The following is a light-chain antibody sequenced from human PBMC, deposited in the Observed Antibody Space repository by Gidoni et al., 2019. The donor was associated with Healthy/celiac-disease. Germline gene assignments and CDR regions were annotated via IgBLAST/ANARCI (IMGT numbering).Light chain of an antibody. Sequence: EIVLTQSPPTLSLSPGERATIPCRASQSVSSYLAWYQQKPGQAPRLLIYDASNRATGIPARFSGSGSGTDFTLTISSLEPEDFAVYYCQQRGNWPLTFGGGTKVEIK. J-gene: IGKJ4*01. CDR3: QQRGNWPLT. CDR1: QSVSSY. V-gene: IGKV3-11*01. CDR2: DAS.